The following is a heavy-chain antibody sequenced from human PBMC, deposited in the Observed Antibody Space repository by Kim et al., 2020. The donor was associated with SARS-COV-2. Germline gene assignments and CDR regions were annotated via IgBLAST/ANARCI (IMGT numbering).Heavy chain of an antibody. J-gene: IGHJ6*02. V-gene: IGHV4-34*01. Sequence: SETLSLTCAVYGGSFSGYYWSWIRQPPGKGLEWIGEINHSGSTNYNPSLKSRVTISVDTSKNQFSLKLSSVTAAYTAVYYCASNRFERVMVSSSTNFYYYYGMDVWGQGTTVTVSS. CDR1: GGSFSGYY. CDR3: ASNRFERVMVSSSTNFYYYYGMDV. CDR2: INHSGST. D-gene: IGHD2-2*01.